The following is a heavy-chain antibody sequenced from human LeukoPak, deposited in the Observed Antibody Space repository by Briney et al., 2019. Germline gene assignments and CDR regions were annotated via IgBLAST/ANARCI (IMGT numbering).Heavy chain of an antibody. D-gene: IGHD3-10*01. V-gene: IGHV1-18*01. CDR2: ISAYNGNT. Sequence: GASVKVSCKASGYTFTSYGISWVRQAPGQGLEWMGWISAYNGNTNYAQKLQGRVTMTTDTSTSTAYMELRSLRSDDTAVYYCARDRSDANYYGSGTGASYYYYYGMDVWGQGTTVTVSS. CDR1: GYTFTSYG. J-gene: IGHJ6*02. CDR3: ARDRSDANYYGSGTGASYYYYYGMDV.